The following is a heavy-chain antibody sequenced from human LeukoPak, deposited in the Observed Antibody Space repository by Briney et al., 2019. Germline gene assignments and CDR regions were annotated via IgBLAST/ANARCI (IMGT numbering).Heavy chain of an antibody. CDR2: IIPIFGTA. CDR3: ARDRDIVVVPAAPRDAFDI. D-gene: IGHD2-2*01. CDR1: GGTFSSYA. J-gene: IGHJ3*02. Sequence: SVKASCKASGGTFSSYAISWVRQAPGQGLEWMGGIIPIFGTANYAQKFQGRVTITADESTSTAYMELSSLRSEDTAVYYCARDRDIVVVPAAPRDAFDIWGQGTMVTVSS. V-gene: IGHV1-69*13.